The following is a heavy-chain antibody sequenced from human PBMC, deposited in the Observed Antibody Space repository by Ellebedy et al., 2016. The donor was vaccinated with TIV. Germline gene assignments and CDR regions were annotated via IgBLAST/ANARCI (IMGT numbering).Heavy chain of an antibody. D-gene: IGHD6-13*01. CDR2: INPSGGST. Sequence: AASVKVSCKASGYTFTSYYMHWVRQAPGQGLEWMGIINPSGGSTSYAQKFQGRVTMTRDTSTSTVYMELSSLRSEDTAVYYCAIGIPPLIAAAGTKVRYFDYWGQGTLVTVSS. V-gene: IGHV1-46*01. J-gene: IGHJ4*02. CDR3: AIGIPPLIAAAGTKVRYFDY. CDR1: GYTFTSYY.